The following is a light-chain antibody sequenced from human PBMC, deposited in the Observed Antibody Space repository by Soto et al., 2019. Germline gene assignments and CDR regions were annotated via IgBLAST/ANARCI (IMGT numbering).Light chain of an antibody. V-gene: IGLV1-47*01. CDR2: RNN. Sequence: QSVLTQPPSASGTPGQRVTISCSGSSSNIGSNYVYWYHQLPGTAPKLVIYRNNQRPSGVPDRISGSKSGTSASLAISGLRSEDEADYYCCSYAGSYTFGGGTKLTVL. CDR3: CSYAGSYT. J-gene: IGLJ2*01. CDR1: SSNIGSNY.